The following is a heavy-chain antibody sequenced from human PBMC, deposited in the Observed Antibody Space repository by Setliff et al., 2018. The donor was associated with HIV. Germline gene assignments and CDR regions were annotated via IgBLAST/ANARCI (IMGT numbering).Heavy chain of an antibody. CDR1: GFTFSDYW. CDR2: INQDGSAK. J-gene: IGHJ3*02. CDR3: AREVVVVVATTDAFDI. Sequence: GGSLRLSCAASGFTFSDYWMTWFRQAPGKGLEWVANINQDGSAKYYVDSVKGLFTISRDNAQNSLYLQMNSLRAEDTAVYYCAREVVVVVATTDAFDIWGQGTMVTVSS. V-gene: IGHV3-7*03. D-gene: IGHD2-15*01.